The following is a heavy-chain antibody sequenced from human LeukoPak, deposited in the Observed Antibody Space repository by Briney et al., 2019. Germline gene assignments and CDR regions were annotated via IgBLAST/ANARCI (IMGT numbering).Heavy chain of an antibody. J-gene: IGHJ4*02. Sequence: GGSLRLSCAASGFTFSSYNMNWFRQTPGKGLGWVSSISSSTSYIYYADSVKGRFTISRDNAKNSLYLQMNSLTAEDTAVYYCARDYTYCSGSRCYDRFDYWGQGIRVTVSS. CDR2: ISSSTSYI. CDR1: GFTFSSYN. D-gene: IGHD2-15*01. V-gene: IGHV3-21*01. CDR3: ARDYTYCSGSRCYDRFDY.